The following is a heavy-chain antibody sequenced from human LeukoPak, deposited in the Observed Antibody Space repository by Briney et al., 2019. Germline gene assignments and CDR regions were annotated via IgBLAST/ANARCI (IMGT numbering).Heavy chain of an antibody. CDR3: ARVPGPNWFDP. Sequence: PSETLSLTCTVSGYSIRSGYYWGWIRQPPGKGLEWIGCIYQSGSTYYNPSLKSRVTISVDTSKNHLSLRLSSVTAADTAVYYCARVPGPNWFDPWGQGTLVTVSS. J-gene: IGHJ5*02. V-gene: IGHV4-38-2*02. CDR1: GYSIRSGYY. D-gene: IGHD1-14*01. CDR2: IYQSGST.